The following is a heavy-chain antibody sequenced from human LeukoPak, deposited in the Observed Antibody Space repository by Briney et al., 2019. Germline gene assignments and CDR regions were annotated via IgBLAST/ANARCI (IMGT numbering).Heavy chain of an antibody. J-gene: IGHJ4*02. D-gene: IGHD6-19*01. CDR3: ARKYSSGWVFDY. CDR2: IYYSGIT. Sequence: SETLSLTCTVSGGSISSYYWSWIRQPPGKGLEWIGYIYYSGITNYNPSLKSRVTISVDTSKNQFSLKLSSVTAADTAVYYCARKYSSGWVFDYWGQGTLVTVSS. V-gene: IGHV4-59*01. CDR1: GGSISSYY.